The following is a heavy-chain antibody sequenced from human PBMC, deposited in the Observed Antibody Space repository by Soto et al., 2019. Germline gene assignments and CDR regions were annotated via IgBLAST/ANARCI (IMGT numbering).Heavy chain of an antibody. CDR3: ARDKGYSSSWYEPFAY. Sequence: GASVKVSCKASGGTFSSYAMSWVRQAPGQGLEWMGGIIPIFGTENYAQKFQGRVTITADKSTSTAYMELSSLRSEDTAVYYCARDKGYSSSWYEPFAYWGQGTLVTVSS. J-gene: IGHJ4*02. D-gene: IGHD6-13*01. V-gene: IGHV1-69*06. CDR1: GGTFSSYA. CDR2: IIPIFGTE.